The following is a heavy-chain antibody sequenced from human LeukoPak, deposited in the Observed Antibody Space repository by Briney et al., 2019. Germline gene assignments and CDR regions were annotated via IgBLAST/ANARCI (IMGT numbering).Heavy chain of an antibody. D-gene: IGHD5-18*01. V-gene: IGHV1-2*02. J-gene: IGHJ4*02. CDR1: GYTFTGYY. CDR3: ARDPYSNYFDY. CDR2: INPNNGGT. Sequence: ASVKVSCKASGYTFTGYYMHWVRQAPGQGLEWMGWINPNNGGTNYAQKFQGRVTMTRDTSISTAYMELNRLRSDETAVYYCARDPYSNYFDYWGQGTLVTVSS.